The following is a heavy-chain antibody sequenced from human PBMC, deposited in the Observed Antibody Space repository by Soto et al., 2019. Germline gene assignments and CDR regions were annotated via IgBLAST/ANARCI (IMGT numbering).Heavy chain of an antibody. CDR2: IWYDGSNK. D-gene: IGHD6-13*01. CDR3: AREVISPYSSSWYVYYGMDV. J-gene: IGHJ6*02. V-gene: IGHV3-33*01. Sequence: QVQLVESGGGVVQPGRSLRLSCAASGFTFSSYGMHWVRQAPGKGLEWVAVIWYDGSNKYYADSVKGRFTISRDNSKNTLYLQMNSLRAEDTAVYYCAREVISPYSSSWYVYYGMDVWGQGTTVTVSS. CDR1: GFTFSSYG.